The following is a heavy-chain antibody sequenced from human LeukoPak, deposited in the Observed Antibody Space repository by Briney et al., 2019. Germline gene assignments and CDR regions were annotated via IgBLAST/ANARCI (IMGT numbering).Heavy chain of an antibody. CDR2: MTGSSGST. CDR1: GFTFKDYA. J-gene: IGHJ4*02. Sequence: GGSLRLSCAASGFTFKDYAMSWVRQAPGTGLEWVSSMTGSSGSTYYADSVKGRFTISRDNSKNILFLQTNSLRADDTAIYYCARSSTNMVLYYFDFWGQGTLVPVSS. CDR3: ARSSTNMVLYYFDF. V-gene: IGHV3-23*01. D-gene: IGHD3-10*01.